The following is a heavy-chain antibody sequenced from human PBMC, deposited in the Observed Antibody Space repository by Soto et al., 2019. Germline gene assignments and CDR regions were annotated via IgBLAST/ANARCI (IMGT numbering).Heavy chain of an antibody. CDR3: ARDRSTAMADGNWFDP. J-gene: IGHJ5*02. D-gene: IGHD5-18*01. CDR2: IYYSGST. CDR1: GGSISSGGYY. V-gene: IGHV4-31*03. Sequence: QVQLQESGPGLVKPSQTLSLTCTVSGGSISSGGYYWSWIRQHPGKGLEWIGYIYYSGSTYYNPSLKSRVTISVDTSKNQFSLKLSSVTAADTAVYYCARDRSTAMADGNWFDPWGQGTLVTVSS.